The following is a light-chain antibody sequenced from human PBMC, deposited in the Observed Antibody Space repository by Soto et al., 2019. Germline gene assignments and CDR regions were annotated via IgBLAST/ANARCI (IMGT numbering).Light chain of an antibody. V-gene: IGKV1-39*01. CDR2: AAS. Sequence: DIQMTQSPSSLSASVGDRVTITCWSSRSISSYLNWYQQKPGKAPELLIYAASSLQSGVPSRFSGSGSGTDFTLTIGSLQPEDFATYYCQQSYTTPFTFGPGTKVDIK. J-gene: IGKJ3*01. CDR3: QQSYTTPFT. CDR1: RSISSY.